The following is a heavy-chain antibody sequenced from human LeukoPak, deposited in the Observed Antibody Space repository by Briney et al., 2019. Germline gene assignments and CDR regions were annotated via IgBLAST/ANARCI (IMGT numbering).Heavy chain of an antibody. V-gene: IGHV4-61*02. J-gene: IGHJ3*02. CDR2: IYTSGST. CDR3: ALYYDSSGYYDFNDAFDI. D-gene: IGHD3-22*01. CDR1: GGSISSGSYY. Sequence: SETLSLTCTVSGGSISSGSYYWSWIRQPAGKGLEWIGRIYTSGSTNYNPSLKSRVTISVDTSKNQFSLKLSSVTAADTAVYYCALYYDSSGYYDFNDAFDIWGQGTMVTVSS.